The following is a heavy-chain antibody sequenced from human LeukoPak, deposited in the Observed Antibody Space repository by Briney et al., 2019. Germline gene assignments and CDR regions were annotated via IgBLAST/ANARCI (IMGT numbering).Heavy chain of an antibody. Sequence: PGGSLRLSCAASGFTFSSYGMHWARQAPGKGLEWVAVIWYDGSNKYYGDSVKGRFTISRDNSKNTLYLQMNSLRAEDTAVYYCAKDPSGYDGGYFDYWGQGTLVTVSS. D-gene: IGHD5-12*01. CDR3: AKDPSGYDGGYFDY. V-gene: IGHV3-30*02. J-gene: IGHJ4*02. CDR1: GFTFSSYG. CDR2: IWYDGSNK.